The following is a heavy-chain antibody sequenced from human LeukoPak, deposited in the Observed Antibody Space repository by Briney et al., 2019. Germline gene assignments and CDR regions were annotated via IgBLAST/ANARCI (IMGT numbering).Heavy chain of an antibody. J-gene: IGHJ4*02. V-gene: IGHV3-30*04. CDR3: ARGGVLDY. D-gene: IGHD4/OR15-4a*01. CDR1: GFTFSSYA. Sequence: GGSLRLSCAASGFTFSSYAMHWVRQAPGKGLEWVAVISYNGSNKYYADSVKGRFTISRDNSKNTLYLQMNSLRAEDTAVYYCARGGVLDYWGQGTLVTVSS. CDR2: ISYNGSNK.